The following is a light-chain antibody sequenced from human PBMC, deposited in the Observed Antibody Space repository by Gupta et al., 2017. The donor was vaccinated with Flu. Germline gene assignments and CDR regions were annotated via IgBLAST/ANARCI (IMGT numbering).Light chain of an antibody. J-gene: IGKJ2*01. Sequence: DIQVTQSPSSLSASVGDRVTITCRASQSISTYLNWYQQKPGRAPNLLIYAASTLQSGVPSRFSGSGSGTDFTLTISSLQPEDFAAYYCQQSDSTPHTFGQGTRLEIK. CDR2: AAS. CDR3: QQSDSTPHT. V-gene: IGKV1-39*01. CDR1: QSISTY.